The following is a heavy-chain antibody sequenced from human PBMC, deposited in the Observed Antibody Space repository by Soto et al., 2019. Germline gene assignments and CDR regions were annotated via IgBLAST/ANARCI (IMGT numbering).Heavy chain of an antibody. CDR3: AILPSYCSSTSCQGEGGWSDP. CDR1: GDSVSGNSAA. J-gene: IGHJ5*02. Sequence: SQTLSLTCALSGDSVSGNSAAWNWIRQSPSRGLEWLGRTYYRSRWYNDYAVSVKSRITVTPDTSKNQFSLKLSSVTAADTAVYYCAILPSYCSSTSCQGEGGWSDPWGQGALVTVSS. CDR2: TYYRSRWYN. D-gene: IGHD2-2*01. V-gene: IGHV6-1*01.